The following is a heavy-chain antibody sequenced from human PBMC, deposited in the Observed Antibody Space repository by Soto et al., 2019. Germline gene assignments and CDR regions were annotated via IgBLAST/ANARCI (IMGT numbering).Heavy chain of an antibody. CDR3: ARGQVVAAQH. V-gene: IGHV4-30-2*01. J-gene: IGHJ4*02. D-gene: IGHD2-15*01. CDR2: IYHSGST. Sequence: QLQLQESGSGLVKPSQTLSLTCAVSGGSISSGGYSWSWIRQPPGKGLEWIGYIYHSGSTYYNPSLKSRVTISEDRPKTQFSLKRSSVTAADTAVYYCARGQVVAAQHWGQETLVTVSS. CDR1: GGSISSGGYS.